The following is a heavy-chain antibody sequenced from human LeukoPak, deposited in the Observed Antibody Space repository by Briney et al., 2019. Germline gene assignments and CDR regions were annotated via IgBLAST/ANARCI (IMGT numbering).Heavy chain of an antibody. J-gene: IGHJ4*02. D-gene: IGHD6-19*01. CDR2: IRYDGSNK. Sequence: GGSLRPSCAASGFTFSSYGMHWVRQAPGKGLEWVAFIRYDGSNKYYADSVKGRFTISRDNSKNTLYPQMNSLRAEDTAVYYCAKRRVAVAGVWGQGTLVTVSS. V-gene: IGHV3-30*02. CDR3: AKRRVAVAGV. CDR1: GFTFSSYG.